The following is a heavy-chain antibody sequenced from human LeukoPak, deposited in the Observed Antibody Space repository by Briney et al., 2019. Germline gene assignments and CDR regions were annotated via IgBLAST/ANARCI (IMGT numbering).Heavy chain of an antibody. CDR1: GFTFSSYE. CDR3: ARDRGYYDSSGYRPRNYAMDV. D-gene: IGHD3-22*01. V-gene: IGHV3-48*03. Sequence: GGSLRLSCAASGFTFSSYEMNWVRQAPGKGLEWVSYISSSGSTIYYADSVKGRFTISRDNAKNSLYLQMNSLRAEDTALYHCARDRGYYDSSGYRPRNYAMDVWGQGTTVTVSS. CDR2: ISSSGSTI. J-gene: IGHJ6*02.